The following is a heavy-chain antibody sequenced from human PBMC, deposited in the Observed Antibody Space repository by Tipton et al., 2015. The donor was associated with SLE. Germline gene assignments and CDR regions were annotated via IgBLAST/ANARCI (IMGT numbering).Heavy chain of an antibody. CDR1: GYTFSNFY. Sequence: QLVQSGAEVRKPGASVKVSCKASGYTFSNFYIHWVRQAPGEGLEWMGIVHSSDGRTSYAQKFQGRVTMTRDTSANTVYMELINLKSEDTAVYYCARGGGITLEAVAPRAFDIWGQGTVVTVSS. J-gene: IGHJ3*02. CDR3: ARGGGITLEAVAPRAFDI. CDR2: VHSSDGRT. V-gene: IGHV1-46*01. D-gene: IGHD3-10*01.